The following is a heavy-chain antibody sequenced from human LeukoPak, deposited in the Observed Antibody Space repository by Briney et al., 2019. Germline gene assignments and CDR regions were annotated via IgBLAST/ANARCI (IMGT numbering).Heavy chain of an antibody. CDR2: INHSGST. V-gene: IGHV4-34*01. D-gene: IGHD2-15*01. CDR3: ARGPFPVAAIDY. CDR1: GGSFSGYY. J-gene: IGHJ4*02. Sequence: SETLSLTCAVYGGSFSGYYWSWIRQPPGKGLEWIGEINHSGSTNYNPSLKSRVTISVDTSKNQFSLKLSSVTAADTAVYYCARGPFPVAAIDYWGQGTLVTVSS.